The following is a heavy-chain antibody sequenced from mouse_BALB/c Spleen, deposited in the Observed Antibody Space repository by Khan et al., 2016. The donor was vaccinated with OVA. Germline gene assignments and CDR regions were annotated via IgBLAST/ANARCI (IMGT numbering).Heavy chain of an antibody. CDR2: IWHDGST. V-gene: IGHV2-6-1*01. J-gene: IGHJ4*01. Sequence: QVQLKESGPGLVAPSQSLSITCTISGFSLTNYGVHWVRQPPGKGLEWLVVIWHDGSTTYNSALKSKLTISKDNSKSQVFLKMSSLQNDDTAMYFCARQPYYHYNILDYWGQGTSVTVSA. CDR3: ARQPYYHYNILDY. D-gene: IGHD2-4*01. CDR1: GFSLTNYG.